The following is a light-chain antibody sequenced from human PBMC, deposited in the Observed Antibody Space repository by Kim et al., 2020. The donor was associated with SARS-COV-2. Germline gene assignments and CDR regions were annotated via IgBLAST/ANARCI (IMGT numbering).Light chain of an antibody. J-gene: IGLJ2*01. CDR3: QAWDRRTVV. CDR2: HDT. Sequence: SVSPGQTASITCSGDKLGDKYACWYQQKPGQSPVLVIYHDTKRPSGIPERFSGSNSGNTATLTISGTQAMDEADYYCQAWDRRTVVFGGGTQLTVL. CDR1: KLGDKY. V-gene: IGLV3-1*01.